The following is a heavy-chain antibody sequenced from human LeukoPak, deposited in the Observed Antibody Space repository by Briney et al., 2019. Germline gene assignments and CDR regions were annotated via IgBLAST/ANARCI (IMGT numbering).Heavy chain of an antibody. CDR1: GYTFTGYY. CDR3: ARTLHTYYYDSSGYYFYY. V-gene: IGHV1-2*02. J-gene: IGHJ4*02. D-gene: IGHD3-22*01. Sequence: ASVKVPCKASGYTFTGYYMYWVRQAPGQGLEWVGWINPNSGGTNYAQKFQGRVTMTRDTSISTAYMELSRLRSDDTAVYYCARTLHTYYYDSSGYYFYYWGQGTLVTVSS. CDR2: INPNSGGT.